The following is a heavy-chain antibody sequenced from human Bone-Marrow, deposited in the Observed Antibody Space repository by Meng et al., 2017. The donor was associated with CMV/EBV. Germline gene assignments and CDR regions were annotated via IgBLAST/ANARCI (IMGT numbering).Heavy chain of an antibody. Sequence: SFSGYYWSWIRQPPGKGLEWIGEINHSGSTNYNPSLKSRVTISVDTSKNQFSLKLSSVTAADTAVYYCARGRSDIVVVPAANFAYWGQGTLVTVSS. CDR2: INHSGST. D-gene: IGHD2-2*01. J-gene: IGHJ4*02. CDR3: ARGRSDIVVVPAANFAY. CDR1: SFSGYY. V-gene: IGHV4-34*01.